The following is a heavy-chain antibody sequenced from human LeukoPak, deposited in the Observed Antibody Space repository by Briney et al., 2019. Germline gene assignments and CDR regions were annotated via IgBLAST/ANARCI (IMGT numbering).Heavy chain of an antibody. V-gene: IGHV3-21*01. CDR2: ISSSSSYI. CDR3: ARDATVTTGY. Sequence: GGSLRLSCAASGFTFSSYAMSWVRQAPGKGLEWVSSISSSSSYIYYADSVKGRFTISRDNAKNSLYLQMNSLRAEDTAVYYCARDATVTTGYWGQGTLVTVSS. D-gene: IGHD4-17*01. J-gene: IGHJ4*02. CDR1: GFTFSSYA.